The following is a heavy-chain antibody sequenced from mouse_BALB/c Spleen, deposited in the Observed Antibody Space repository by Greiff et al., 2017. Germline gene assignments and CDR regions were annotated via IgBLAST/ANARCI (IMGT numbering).Heavy chain of an antibody. Sequence: VKVVESGPGLVAPSQSLSITCTVSGFSLTGYGVNWVRQPPGKGLEWLGMIWGDGSTDYNSALKARLSISKDNSKSQVFLKMNSLQTDDTARYYCARDRAYYGNYGDAMDYWGQGTSVTVSS. J-gene: IGHJ4*01. CDR2: IWGDGST. D-gene: IGHD2-10*01. V-gene: IGHV2-6-7*01. CDR1: GFSLTGYG. CDR3: ARDRAYYGNYGDAMDY.